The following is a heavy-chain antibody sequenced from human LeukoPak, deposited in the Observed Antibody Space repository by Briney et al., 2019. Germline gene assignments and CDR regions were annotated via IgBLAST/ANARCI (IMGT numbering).Heavy chain of an antibody. Sequence: ASVKVSCKASGGTFSSYAISWVRQAPGQGLEWMGRIIPIFGTANYAQKFQGRVTITTDESTCTAYMELSSLRSEDTAVYYCARELHTSDAFDIWGQGTMVTVSS. CDR3: ARELHTSDAFDI. CDR1: GGTFSSYA. V-gene: IGHV1-69*05. J-gene: IGHJ3*02. CDR2: IIPIFGTA. D-gene: IGHD5-18*01.